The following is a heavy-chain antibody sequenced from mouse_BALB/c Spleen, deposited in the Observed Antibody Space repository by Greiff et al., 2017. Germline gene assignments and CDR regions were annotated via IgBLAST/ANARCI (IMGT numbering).Heavy chain of an antibody. CDR1: GFTFSSYT. D-gene: IGHD2-3*01. Sequence: EVQLVESGGGLVKPGGSLKLSCAASGFTFSSYTMSWVRQTPEKRLEWVATISSGGSYTYYPDSVKGRFTISRDNAKNTLYLQMSSLKSEDTAMYYCTRDDGLWFAYWGQGTLVTVSA. V-gene: IGHV5-6-4*01. CDR3: TRDDGLWFAY. CDR2: ISSGGSYT. J-gene: IGHJ3*01.